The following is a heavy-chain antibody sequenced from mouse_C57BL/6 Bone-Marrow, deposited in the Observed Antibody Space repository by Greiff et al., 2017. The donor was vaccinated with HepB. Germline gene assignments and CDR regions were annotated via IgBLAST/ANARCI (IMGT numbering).Heavy chain of an antibody. D-gene: IGHD1-1*01. J-gene: IGHJ3*01. CDR2: IYPGGGYT. Sequence: QVQLQQSGAELVRPGTSVKMSCKASGYTFTNYWIGWAKQRPGHGLEWIGDIYPGGGYTNYNEKFKGKATLTADKSSSTAYMQFSSLTSEDSAIYYSASGSSEAWFAYWGQGTLVTVSA. V-gene: IGHV1-63*01. CDR1: GYTFTNYW. CDR3: ASGSSEAWFAY.